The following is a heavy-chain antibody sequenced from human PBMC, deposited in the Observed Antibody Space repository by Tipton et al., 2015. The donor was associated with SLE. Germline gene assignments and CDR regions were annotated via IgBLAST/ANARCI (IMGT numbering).Heavy chain of an antibody. D-gene: IGHD3-9*01. CDR3: ARGRYFDSTGFRSEHWFFGMDV. V-gene: IGHV4-34*01. CDR2: INHSGST. CDR1: GGSFSGYY. J-gene: IGHJ6*02. Sequence: TLSLTCAVYGGSFSGYYWSWIRQTPGKGLEWIGEINHSGSTNYNPSLKSRVTISVDTSKNQFSLKLGSVTAADTAMYYCARGRYFDSTGFRSEHWFFGMDVWGRGTTVTVSS.